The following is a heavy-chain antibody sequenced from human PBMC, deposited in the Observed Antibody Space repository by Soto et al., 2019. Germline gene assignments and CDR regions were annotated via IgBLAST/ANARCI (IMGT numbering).Heavy chain of an antibody. Sequence: PGGSLRLSCAASGFTVSSNYMSWVRQAPGKGLEWVSVIYSGGSTYYADSVKGRFTISRDNSKNTLYLQMNSLRAEDTAVYYCARLYDSSGYMSPRGAFDIWGQGTMVTVSS. CDR3: ARLYDSSGYMSPRGAFDI. CDR1: GFTVSSNY. V-gene: IGHV3-66*04. CDR2: IYSGGST. J-gene: IGHJ3*02. D-gene: IGHD3-22*01.